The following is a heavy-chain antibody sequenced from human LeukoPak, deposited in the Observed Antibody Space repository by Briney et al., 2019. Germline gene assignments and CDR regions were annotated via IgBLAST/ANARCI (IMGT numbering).Heavy chain of an antibody. J-gene: IGHJ4*02. CDR2: INWNGGGT. CDR1: GFSFKDYG. V-gene: IGHV3-20*04. D-gene: IGHD3-22*01. CDR3: AKGTGGYYGPFDS. Sequence: GGSLRLSCAATGFSFKDYGMHWVRHPPGKGLEWVSAINWNGGGTDYADSVKGRFTTSRDNAKNSLFLQMNSLRPEDTALYYCAKGTGGYYGPFDSWGQGTLVTVSS.